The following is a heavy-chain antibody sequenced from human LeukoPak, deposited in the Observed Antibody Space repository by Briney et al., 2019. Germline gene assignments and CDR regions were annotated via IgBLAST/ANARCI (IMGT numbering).Heavy chain of an antibody. D-gene: IGHD3-22*01. CDR3: VRGLKSYSSGYYFDY. V-gene: IGHV4-34*01. CDR2: INHSGST. Sequence: PSETLSLTCAVYGGSFSGYYWSWIRQPPGKGLEWIGEINHSGSTNYNPSLKSRVTISVDTSKNQFSLKLSSVTAADTAVYYCVRGLKSYSSGYYFDYWGQGTLVTVSS. CDR1: GGSFSGYY. J-gene: IGHJ4*02.